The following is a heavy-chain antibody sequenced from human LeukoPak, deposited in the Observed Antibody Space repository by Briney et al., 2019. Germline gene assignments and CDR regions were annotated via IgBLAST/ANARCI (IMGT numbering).Heavy chain of an antibody. D-gene: IGHD2-2*01. J-gene: IGHJ6*02. V-gene: IGHV4-59*01. CDR1: GGSISSYY. CDR2: IYYSGST. Sequence: SETLSLTCTVSGGSISSYYWSWIRQPPGKGLEWIEYIYYSGSTNYNPSLKSRVTISVDTSKNQFSLKLSSVTAADTAVYYCARVGIVVVPAAMDYYGMDVWGQGTTVTVSS. CDR3: ARVGIVVVPAAMDYYGMDV.